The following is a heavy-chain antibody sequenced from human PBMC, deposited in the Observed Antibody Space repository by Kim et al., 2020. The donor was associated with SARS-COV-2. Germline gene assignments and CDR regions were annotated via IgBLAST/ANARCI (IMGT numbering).Heavy chain of an antibody. CDR2: IYYSGST. CDR3: ARGVSFGGVIDRLFDY. CDR1: GGSISSGGYY. Sequence: SETLSLTCTVSGGSISSGGYYWSWIRQHPGKGLEWIGYIYYSGSTYYNPSLKSRVTISVDTSKNQFSLKLSSVTAADTAVYYCARGVSFGGVIDRLFDYWGQGTLVTVSS. J-gene: IGHJ4*02. D-gene: IGHD3-16*02. V-gene: IGHV4-31*03.